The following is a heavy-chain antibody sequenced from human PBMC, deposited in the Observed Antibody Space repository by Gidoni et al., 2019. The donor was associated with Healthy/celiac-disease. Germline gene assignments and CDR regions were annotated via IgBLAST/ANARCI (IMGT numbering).Heavy chain of an antibody. CDR2: ISWNSGSI. Sequence: EVQLVESGGGLVQPGRSLRLSCAASGFTFDDYAVHWVRHAPGKGLEWVSGISWNSGSIGYADSVKGRFTISRDNAKNSLYLQMNSLRAEDTALYYCAKDIRYSSGWYGGFDYWGQGTLVTVSS. V-gene: IGHV3-9*01. CDR3: AKDIRYSSGWYGGFDY. CDR1: GFTFDDYA. D-gene: IGHD6-19*01. J-gene: IGHJ4*02.